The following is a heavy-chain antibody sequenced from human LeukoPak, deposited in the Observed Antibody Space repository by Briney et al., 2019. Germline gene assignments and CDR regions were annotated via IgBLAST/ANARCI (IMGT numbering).Heavy chain of an antibody. J-gene: IGHJ6*03. CDR2: IYSSGST. Sequence: SETLSLTCTVSGASISSYYWSWIRQPPGEGLECIGYIYSSGSTIYNPSLKSRVTISVDTSKNQFSLKLSSVTAADTAVYYCARRLTWGPRGYYYMDVWGKGTTVTVS. CDR3: ARRLTWGPRGYYYMDV. CDR1: GASISSYY. V-gene: IGHV4-59*01. D-gene: IGHD7-27*01.